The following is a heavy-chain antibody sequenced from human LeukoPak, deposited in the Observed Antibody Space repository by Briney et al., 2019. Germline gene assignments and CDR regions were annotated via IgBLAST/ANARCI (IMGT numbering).Heavy chain of an antibody. CDR3: ARDAADIVVVPAAIQVSGAFDI. CDR1: GFTFSSYE. J-gene: IGHJ3*02. Sequence: GGSLRLSCAASGFTFSSYETNWVRQAPGKGLEWVSSISSSSSYIYYADSVKGRFTISRDNAKNSLYLQMNSLRAEDTAVYYCARDAADIVVVPAAIQVSGAFDIWGQGTMVTVSS. CDR2: ISSSSSYI. V-gene: IGHV3-21*01. D-gene: IGHD2-2*02.